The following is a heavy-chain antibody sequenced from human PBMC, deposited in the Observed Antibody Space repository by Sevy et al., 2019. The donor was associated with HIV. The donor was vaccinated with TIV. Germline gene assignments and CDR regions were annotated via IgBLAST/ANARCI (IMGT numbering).Heavy chain of an antibody. V-gene: IGHV3-53*01. J-gene: IGHJ4*02. Sequence: GGSLRLSCAASGFTVSSNYMSWVRQAPGKGLEWVSVIYSGGSTYYADSVKGRFTISIDNSKNTLNLQMNSLRAGDTAVYYCARALGYCSSTSCQDYWGQGTLVTVSS. CDR2: IYSGGST. CDR1: GFTVSSNY. D-gene: IGHD2-2*01. CDR3: ARALGYCSSTSCQDY.